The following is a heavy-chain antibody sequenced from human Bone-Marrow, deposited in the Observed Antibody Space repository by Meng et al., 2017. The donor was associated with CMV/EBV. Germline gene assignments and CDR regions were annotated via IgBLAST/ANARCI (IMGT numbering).Heavy chain of an antibody. CDR3: ARHNSSHSHFDY. V-gene: IGHV4-59*01. CDR2: VFYTGST. Sequence: ESLKISCTVSGGSISSYYWSWIRQPPGKGLEWIGYVFYTGSTNYKPSVKSRVTISVDTSKNQLSLKLSSVTAADSAVYYCARHNSSHSHFDYWGQGTLVTVSS. D-gene: IGHD2/OR15-2a*01. J-gene: IGHJ4*02. CDR1: GGSISSYY.